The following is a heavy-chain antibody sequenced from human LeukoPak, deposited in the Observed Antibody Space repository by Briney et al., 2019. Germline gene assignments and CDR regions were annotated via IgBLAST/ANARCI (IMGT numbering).Heavy chain of an antibody. J-gene: IGHJ4*02. V-gene: IGHV3-30*18. Sequence: PGGPLRLSCAASGFMFSRYGMHWVRQAPGKGLEWAAVISSDETTKYYADSVKGRFTISRDNSKNTLHLQMNSVRAEDTAVYYCAKSPDSYGQGVVDYWGQGTLVTVSS. CDR1: GFMFSRYG. D-gene: IGHD5-18*01. CDR3: AKSPDSYGQGVVDY. CDR2: ISSDETTK.